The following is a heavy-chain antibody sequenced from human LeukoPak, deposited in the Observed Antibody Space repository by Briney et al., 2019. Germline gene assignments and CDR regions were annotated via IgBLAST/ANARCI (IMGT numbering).Heavy chain of an antibody. CDR3: RRLVQIAEADPFDI. J-gene: IGHJ3*02. CDR2: ISGTGYTT. Sequence: HPGGSLRLSCVTSGFTFSNYAMTWVRQAPGKGPEWVSAISGTGYTTFYADSVKGRFTMSRDNPKNALYLQMNSLRADDTALYYCRRLVQIAEADPFDIWGQGTLVSASP. D-gene: IGHD4/OR15-4a*01. V-gene: IGHV3-23*01. CDR1: GFTFSNYA.